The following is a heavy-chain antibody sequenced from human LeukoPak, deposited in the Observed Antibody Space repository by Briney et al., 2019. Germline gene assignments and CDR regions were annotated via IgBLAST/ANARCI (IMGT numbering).Heavy chain of an antibody. Sequence: GGSLRLSCAASGFAISSYEMNCVRQAPGKGLEWVSYISSSGSTIYYADSVKGRFTISRDNAKNSLYLQMNSLRAEDTAVYYCARDLGYCSGGSCYSETFDYWGQGTLVTVSS. CDR3: ARDLGYCSGGSCYSETFDY. CDR1: GFAISSYE. V-gene: IGHV3-48*03. J-gene: IGHJ4*02. CDR2: ISSSGSTI. D-gene: IGHD2-15*01.